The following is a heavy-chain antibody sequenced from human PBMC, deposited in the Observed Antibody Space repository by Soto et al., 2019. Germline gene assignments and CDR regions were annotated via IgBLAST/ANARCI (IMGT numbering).Heavy chain of an antibody. D-gene: IGHD5-12*01. V-gene: IGHV4-34*01. CDR1: GGSFSGYY. CDR3: ASIRGYSGYDARHFDY. CDR2: INHSGST. J-gene: IGHJ4*02. Sequence: SETLSLTCAVYGGSFSGYYWSWIRQPPGKGLEWIGEINHSGSTNYNPSLKSRVTISVDTSKNQFSLKLSSVTAADTAVYYCASIRGYSGYDARHFDYWGQGTLVTVSS.